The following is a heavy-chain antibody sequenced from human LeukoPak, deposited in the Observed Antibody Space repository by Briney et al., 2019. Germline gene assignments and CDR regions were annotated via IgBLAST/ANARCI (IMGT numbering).Heavy chain of an antibody. Sequence: AASVKVSCKASGGTFSSYAISWVRQAPGQGLEWMGGIIPIFGTANYAQKFQGRVTIPADESTSTAYMELSSLRSEDTAVYYCARTGAADSYGPPYYFDYWGQGTLVTVSS. CDR1: GGTFSSYA. D-gene: IGHD5-18*01. CDR2: IIPIFGTA. CDR3: ARTGAADSYGPPYYFDY. V-gene: IGHV1-69*13. J-gene: IGHJ4*02.